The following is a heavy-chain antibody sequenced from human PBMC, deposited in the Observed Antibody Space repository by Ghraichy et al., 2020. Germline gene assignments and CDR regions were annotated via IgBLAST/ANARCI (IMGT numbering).Heavy chain of an antibody. CDR3: AKIRGGYDLIYYYYGMDV. V-gene: IGHV3-30*18. Sequence: GGSLRLSCAASGFTFSSYGMHWVRQAPGKGLEWVAVISYDGSNKYYADSVKGRFTISRDNSKNTLYLQMNSLRAEDTAVYYCAKIRGGYDLIYYYYGMDVWGQGTTVTVSS. J-gene: IGHJ6*02. D-gene: IGHD5-12*01. CDR2: ISYDGSNK. CDR1: GFTFSSYG.